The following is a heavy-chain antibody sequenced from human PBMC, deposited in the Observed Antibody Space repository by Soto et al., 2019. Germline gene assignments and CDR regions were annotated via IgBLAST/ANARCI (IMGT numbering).Heavy chain of an antibody. D-gene: IGHD1-1*01. J-gene: IGHJ4*02. CDR2: ISYDGGRK. CDR3: ARDRTDNSCIDY. Sequence: PGGSLRLSCAASGFTFSSHEMYCGRRAPGKGLEWVALISYDGGRKYYADSVTGRVTISRDNSKNTLFLQMNSLSAEDTAVYYCARDRTDNSCIDYWGQGALVTVSS. CDR1: GFTFSSHE. V-gene: IGHV3-30-3*01.